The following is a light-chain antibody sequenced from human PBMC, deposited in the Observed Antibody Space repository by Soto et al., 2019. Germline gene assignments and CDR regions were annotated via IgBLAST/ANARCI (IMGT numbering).Light chain of an antibody. CDR3: QQYNNWPPLT. CDR2: GAS. V-gene: IGKV3-15*01. CDR1: QSVSSN. J-gene: IGKJ4*01. Sequence: EIVMTKSPTTLSVPPGERATLSCRASQSVSSNLAWYQQKPGQAPRLLIYGASTRATGIPARFSGSGSGTEFTLTISSLQSEDFAVYYCQQYNNWPPLTFGGGT.